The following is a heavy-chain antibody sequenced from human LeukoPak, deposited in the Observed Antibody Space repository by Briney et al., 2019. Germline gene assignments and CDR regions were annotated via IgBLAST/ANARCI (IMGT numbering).Heavy chain of an antibody. CDR1: GGTFSSYA. J-gene: IGHJ6*02. D-gene: IGHD2-15*01. Sequence: ASVKVSYKASGGTFSSYAISWVRQAPGQGLEWMGRIIPILGIANYAQKFQGRVTITADKSTSTAYMEPSSLRSEDTAVYYCARQDYYYYGMDVWGQGTTVTVSS. V-gene: IGHV1-69*04. CDR3: ARQDYYYYGMDV. CDR2: IIPILGIA.